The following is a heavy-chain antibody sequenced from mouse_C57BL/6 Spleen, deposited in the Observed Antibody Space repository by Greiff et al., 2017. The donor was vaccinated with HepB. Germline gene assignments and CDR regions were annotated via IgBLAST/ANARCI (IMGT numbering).Heavy chain of an antibody. CDR3: ARHSYCGSSYHAMDY. D-gene: IGHD1-1*01. V-gene: IGHV1-7*01. Sequence: VQLQQSGAELAKPGASVKLSCKASGYTFTSYWMHWVKQRPGQGLEWIGYINPSSGYTKYKQKFKDKATLTADKSTSTAYLQLSSLTYEDSAVYYCARHSYCGSSYHAMDYWGQGTSVTVSS. CDR1: GYTFTSYW. J-gene: IGHJ4*01. CDR2: INPSSGYT.